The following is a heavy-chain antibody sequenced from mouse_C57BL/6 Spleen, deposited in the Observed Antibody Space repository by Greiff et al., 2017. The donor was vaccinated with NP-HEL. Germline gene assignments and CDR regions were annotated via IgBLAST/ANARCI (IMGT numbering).Heavy chain of an antibody. CDR2: INPSSGYT. D-gene: IGHD2-4*01. CDR1: GYTFTSYW. J-gene: IGHJ3*01. V-gene: IGHV1-7*01. Sequence: VQLQQSGAELAKPGASVKLSCKASGYTFTSYWMHWVKQRPVQGLEWIGYINPSSGYTNYNQKFKDKAILTADKSSSTAYMQLSSLTYEDSEGYSCARSAMSTFWFADWGTGTLVTVSA. CDR3: ARSAMSTFWFAD.